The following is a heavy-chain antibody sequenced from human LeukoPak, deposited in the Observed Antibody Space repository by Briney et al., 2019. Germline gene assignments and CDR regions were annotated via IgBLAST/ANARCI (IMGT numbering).Heavy chain of an antibody. V-gene: IGHV3-11*01. CDR3: ARGEASCSSTSCEGGLTDMDDY. D-gene: IGHD2-2*01. CDR1: GFTFSDYY. J-gene: IGHJ4*02. CDR2: ISSSGSTI. Sequence: PGGSLRLSCAASGFTFSDYYMSWIRQAPGKGLEWVSYISSSGSTIYYADSVKGRFTISRDNAKNSLYLQMNSLRAEDTAVHYCARGEASCSSTSCEGGLTDMDDYWGQGTLVTVSS.